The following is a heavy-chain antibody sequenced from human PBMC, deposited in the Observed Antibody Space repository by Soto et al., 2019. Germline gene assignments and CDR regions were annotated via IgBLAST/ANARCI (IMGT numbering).Heavy chain of an antibody. V-gene: IGHV4-34*01. Sequence: SETLSLTCTVSGGSVATDSYYWSWIRQPPGKGLEWIGEINHSGSTNYNPSLKSRATISVDTSKNQFSLKLSSVTAADTAVYYCARDIAVAGTGYWGQGTLVTVSS. CDR1: GGSVATDSYY. J-gene: IGHJ4*02. CDR2: INHSGST. D-gene: IGHD6-19*01. CDR3: ARDIAVAGTGY.